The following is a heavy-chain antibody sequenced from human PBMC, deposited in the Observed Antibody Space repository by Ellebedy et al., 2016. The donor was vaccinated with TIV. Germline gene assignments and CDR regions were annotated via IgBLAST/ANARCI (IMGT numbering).Heavy chain of an antibody. Sequence: MPSETLSLTCTVSDDSISNYYWSWIRQPPGKGLEWIGSIYYSGSTNYNPSLKSRVTISVDTSKNQFSLKLSSVTAADTAVYYCARQEDGYNSRGFDYWGQGTLVTVSS. CDR3: ARQEDGYNSRGFDY. CDR2: IYYSGST. J-gene: IGHJ4*02. CDR1: DDSISNYY. D-gene: IGHD5-24*01. V-gene: IGHV4-59*08.